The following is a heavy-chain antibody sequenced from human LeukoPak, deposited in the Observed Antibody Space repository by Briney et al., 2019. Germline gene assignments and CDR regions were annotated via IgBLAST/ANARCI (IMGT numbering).Heavy chain of an antibody. D-gene: IGHD3-22*01. CDR2: IRPSDDTT. J-gene: IGHJ4*02. CDR1: GFTFSTSA. V-gene: IGHV3-23*01. CDR3: RFYISGSDY. Sequence: QTGGSLRLSCEVFGFTFSTSAMSWVRQAPGKGLEWVSGIRPSDDTTYYVDSVKGRVTVSRDNSKNTLYLQMHSLRVEDTGVYYCRFYISGSDYWGQGTLVTVSS.